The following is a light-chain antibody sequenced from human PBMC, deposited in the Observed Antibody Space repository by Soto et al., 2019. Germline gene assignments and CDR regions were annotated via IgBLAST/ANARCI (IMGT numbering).Light chain of an antibody. CDR2: DDN. CDR3: GSWDSSLSAYV. V-gene: IGLV1-51*01. J-gene: IGLJ1*01. Sequence: QSVLTQPPSVSAAPGQKFTMSCSLMSSNIGGNSVSWYQQLPGTAPKLLIYDDNKRPSGIPDRFSGSKSGTSATLGITGFQTGDEADYYCGSWDSSLSAYVFGTGTKVTVL. CDR1: SSNIGGNS.